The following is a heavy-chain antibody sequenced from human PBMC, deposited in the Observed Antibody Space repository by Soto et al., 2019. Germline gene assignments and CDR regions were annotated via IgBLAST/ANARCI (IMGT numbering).Heavy chain of an antibody. CDR3: AIQRRKYYYDKTKGGGFAY. D-gene: IGHD3-22*01. V-gene: IGHV1-24*01. CDR2: FDPEDGET. Sequence: ASVKVSCKVSGYTLTELSIHWVRQAPGEGLEWMGGFDPEDGETIYAQKFQGRVTMTEDTSTDTAYMELSSLRSEDTAVYYCAIQRRKYYYDKTKGGGFAYWGQGPLLTVSS. CDR1: GYTLTELS. J-gene: IGHJ4*02.